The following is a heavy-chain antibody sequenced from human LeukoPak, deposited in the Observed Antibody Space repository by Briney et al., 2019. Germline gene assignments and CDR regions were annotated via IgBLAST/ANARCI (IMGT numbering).Heavy chain of an antibody. CDR3: ARRGYIRYFDL. CDR1: GYSISSGYY. V-gene: IGHV4-38-2*02. Sequence: PSETLSLTCTVSGYSISSGYYWGWIRQPPGKGLEWIGSIYQSGSTYYNPSLKSRVTISIDTSKNQFSLKLSSVTAADTAVYYCARRGYIRYFDLWGRGTLVTVSS. D-gene: IGHD3-22*01. J-gene: IGHJ2*01. CDR2: IYQSGST.